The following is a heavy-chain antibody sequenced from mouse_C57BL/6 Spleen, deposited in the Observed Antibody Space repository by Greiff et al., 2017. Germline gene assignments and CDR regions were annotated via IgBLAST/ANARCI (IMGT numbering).Heavy chain of an antibody. Sequence: VQLQQSGAELARPGASVKLSCKASGYTFTRYGISWVKQRTGKGLEWIGEIYPRSGNTYYNEKFKGKATLTADKSSSTAYMELRSLTSEDSAVYFCARSSGYAMDYWGQGTSVTVSS. D-gene: IGHD3-2*02. CDR1: GYTFTRYG. CDR3: ARSSGYAMDY. CDR2: IYPRSGNT. J-gene: IGHJ4*01. V-gene: IGHV1-81*01.